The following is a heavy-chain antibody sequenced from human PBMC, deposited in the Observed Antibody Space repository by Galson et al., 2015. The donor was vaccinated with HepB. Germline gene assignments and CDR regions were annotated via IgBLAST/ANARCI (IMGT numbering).Heavy chain of an antibody. V-gene: IGHV1-46*01. CDR3: ATIRVGFCITTSCKAEHFDI. CDR1: GYTFSTYY. D-gene: IGHD2-2*01. Sequence: SVKVSCKASGYTFSTYYIHWVRQAPGQGLEWMGIINPSGGRTNYAQKFQDRVTMTRDTSTSTVYMQLSSLRSEDTAVYYCATIRVGFCITTSCKAEHFDIWGQRFLVTVSS. J-gene: IGHJ4*02. CDR2: INPSGGRT.